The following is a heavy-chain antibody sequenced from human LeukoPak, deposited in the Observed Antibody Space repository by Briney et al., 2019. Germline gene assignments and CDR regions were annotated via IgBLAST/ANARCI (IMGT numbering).Heavy chain of an antibody. D-gene: IGHD3-3*01. CDR3: ARGVTVFGGAPKGALDI. Sequence: SETLSLTCTVSGGSISSGSYYWSWIRQPAGKGLVWIGRIYTSGSTNYNPSLKSRVTISVDTSKNQISLKVSSVTAADTAVYFCARGVTVFGGAPKGALDIWGRGTMVTVSS. CDR1: GGSISSGSYY. CDR2: IYTSGST. J-gene: IGHJ3*02. V-gene: IGHV4-61*02.